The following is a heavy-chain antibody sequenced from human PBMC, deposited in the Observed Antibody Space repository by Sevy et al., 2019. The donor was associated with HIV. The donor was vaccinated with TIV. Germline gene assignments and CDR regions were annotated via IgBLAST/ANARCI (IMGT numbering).Heavy chain of an antibody. CDR1: GGTFSSYA. Sequence: ASVKVSCKASGGTFSSYAISWVRQAPGQGLEWMGGIIPIFGTANYAQKFQGRVTITADKSTSTAYMELSSLRSEDTAVYYCARARGGAHDAFHIWGQGTMVTVSS. J-gene: IGHJ3*02. D-gene: IGHD3-10*01. CDR3: ARARGGAHDAFHI. CDR2: IIPIFGTA. V-gene: IGHV1-69*06.